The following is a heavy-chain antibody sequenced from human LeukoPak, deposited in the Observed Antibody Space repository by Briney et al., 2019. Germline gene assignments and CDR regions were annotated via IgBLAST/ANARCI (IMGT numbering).Heavy chain of an antibody. CDR2: IRSKANSYAI. J-gene: IGHJ6*04. V-gene: IGHV3-73*01. D-gene: IGHD3-10*01. CDR1: GFTFSGSA. CDR3: TMSSRMVRGVIGYYYGMDV. Sequence: GGSLRLSCAASGFTFSGSAMHWVRQASGKGLEWVGRIRSKANSYAIAYAASVKGRFTISRDDSKNTAYLQMNSLKTEDTAVYYCTMSSRMVRGVIGYYYGMDVWGKGTTVTVSS.